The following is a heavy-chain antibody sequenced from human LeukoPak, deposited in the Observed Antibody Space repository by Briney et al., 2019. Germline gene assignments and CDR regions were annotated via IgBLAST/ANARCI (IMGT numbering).Heavy chain of an antibody. V-gene: IGHV3-30*04. CDR1: GFTFISYA. CDR3: ARPVVTPGGTYYYYYMDV. Sequence: GRSLRLFCAASGFTFISYAMHWVRQAPGKGLEWVAVISYDGSNKYYADSVKGRFTISIDNSKNTLYLQMNSLRAEDTAVYYCARPVVTPGGTYYYYYMDVWGKGTTVAVS. D-gene: IGHD4-23*01. CDR2: ISYDGSNK. J-gene: IGHJ6*03.